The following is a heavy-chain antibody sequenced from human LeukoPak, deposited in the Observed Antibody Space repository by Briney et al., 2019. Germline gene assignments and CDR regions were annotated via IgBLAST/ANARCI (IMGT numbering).Heavy chain of an antibody. J-gene: IGHJ6*04. V-gene: IGHV1-69*01. D-gene: IGHD2-2*01. CDR1: GGTFSSYA. Sequence: ASVKVSCKASGGTFSSYAISWVRQAPGQGLEWMGGIIPIFGTANYAQKFQGRVTITADESTSTAYMGLSSLRSEDTAVYYCARLYLGYCSSTSCYPGGYYDMDVWGKGTTVTVSS. CDR2: IIPIFGTA. CDR3: ARLYLGYCSSTSCYPGGYYDMDV.